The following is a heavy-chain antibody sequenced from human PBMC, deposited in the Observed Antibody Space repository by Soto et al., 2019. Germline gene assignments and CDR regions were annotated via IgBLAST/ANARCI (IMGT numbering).Heavy chain of an antibody. Sequence: QVQLQESGPGLVKPSETLSLTCTVSGDSISSFSWSWIRQPAGKGLEWIGRIYASGSTNYNPSLKSRVTMLVDTSKNHFSLRLTSVTAADTAVYYCARDWVAAAGKGGWFDPWGQGTLVTVSS. CDR2: IYASGST. CDR3: ARDWVAAAGKGGWFDP. CDR1: GDSISSFS. V-gene: IGHV4-4*07. D-gene: IGHD6-13*01. J-gene: IGHJ5*02.